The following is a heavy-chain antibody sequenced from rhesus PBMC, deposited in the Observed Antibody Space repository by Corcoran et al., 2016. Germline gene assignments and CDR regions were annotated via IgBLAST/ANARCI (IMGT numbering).Heavy chain of an antibody. CDR3: AKARYYSSWSLVY. CDR2: FNSGGGST. D-gene: IGHD6-13*01. J-gene: IGHJ4*01. CDR1: GFTFSSYG. Sequence: EVQLVETGGGLVQPGGSLKLSCAASGFTFSSYGMSWVRQAPGKGLEWVSAFNSGGGSTYYADSVKGRFTISRDNSKNTLSLQMNSLRAEDTAVYYCAKARYYSSWSLVYWGQGVLVTVSS. V-gene: IGHV3S5*01.